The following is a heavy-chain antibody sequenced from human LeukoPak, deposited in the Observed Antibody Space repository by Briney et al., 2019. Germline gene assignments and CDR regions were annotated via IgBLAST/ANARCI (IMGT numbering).Heavy chain of an antibody. CDR1: GFXFSSYN. CDR2: ISSSSSYI. D-gene: IGHD3-10*01. CDR3: ARPRSGSYYIDY. V-gene: IGHV3-21*01. Sequence: GGSLRLSCAASGFXFSSYNIHWVRQAPGKGLEWVSYISSSSSYIYYADSVKGRFTISRDNAKNSLYLQMNSLRAEDTAVYYCARPRSGSYYIDYWGQGTLVTVSS. J-gene: IGHJ4*02.